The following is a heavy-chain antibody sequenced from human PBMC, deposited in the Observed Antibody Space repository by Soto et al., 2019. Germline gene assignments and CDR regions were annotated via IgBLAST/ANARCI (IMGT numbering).Heavy chain of an antibody. CDR2: INHSGST. J-gene: IGHJ5*02. Sequence: PSDTLSLTCAVYGGSFSGYYWSWIRQPPGKGLEWIGEINHSGSTNYNPSLKSRVTISVYTSKTQFSLKLSSVTAADTAVYYCARRVYYGSGSYYTNYNWFDAWGQGTLVTVSS. D-gene: IGHD3-10*01. CDR1: GGSFSGYY. CDR3: ARRVYYGSGSYYTNYNWFDA. V-gene: IGHV4-34*01.